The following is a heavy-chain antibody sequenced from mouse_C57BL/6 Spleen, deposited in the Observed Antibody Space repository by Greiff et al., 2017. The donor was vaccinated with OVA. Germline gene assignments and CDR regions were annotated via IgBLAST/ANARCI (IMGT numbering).Heavy chain of an antibody. J-gene: IGHJ3*01. CDR1: GYTFTDYN. V-gene: IGHV1-22*01. CDR2: INPNNGGT. CDR3: AREGVCYGASFAY. D-gene: IGHD1-1*01. Sequence: DVQLQESGPELVKPGASVKMSCKASGYTFTDYNMHWVKQSPGKSLEWIGYINPNNGGTSYNQKFKGKATLTVNKSSSTAYMELRSLTSEDSAVYDCAREGVCYGASFAYWGQGTLVTVSA.